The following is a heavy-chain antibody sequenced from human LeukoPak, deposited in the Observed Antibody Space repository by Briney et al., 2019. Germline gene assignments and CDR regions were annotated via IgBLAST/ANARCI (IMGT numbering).Heavy chain of an antibody. Sequence: PGGSLRLSCAASGFTFSSYAMGWVRQAPGKGLEWVSTIDDNGDNTHYADSVGGRFTISRDNSKNTLFLQMNSLRDEDTAVYYCAKDLYSNYGPADYWGQGNLVTVSS. V-gene: IGHV3-23*01. CDR2: IDDNGDNT. CDR3: AKDLYSNYGPADY. CDR1: GFTFSSYA. J-gene: IGHJ4*02. D-gene: IGHD4-11*01.